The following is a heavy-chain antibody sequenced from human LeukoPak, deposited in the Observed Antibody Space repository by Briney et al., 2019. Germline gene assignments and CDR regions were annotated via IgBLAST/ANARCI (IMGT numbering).Heavy chain of an antibody. CDR1: GGSISSYY. CDR3: ARDPWYFDL. CDR2: IYYSGST. Sequence: TSETLSLTCTVSGGSISSYYWSWIRQPPGKGLEWIGYIYYSGSTNYKPSLKSRVTISVDTSKNQFSLKLSSVTAADTAVYYCARDPWYFDLWGRGTLVTVSS. V-gene: IGHV4-59*01. J-gene: IGHJ2*01.